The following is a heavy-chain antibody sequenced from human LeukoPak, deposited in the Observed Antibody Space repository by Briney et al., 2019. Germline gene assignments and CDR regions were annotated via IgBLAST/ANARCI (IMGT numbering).Heavy chain of an antibody. CDR3: AADGEYAFLV. D-gene: IGHD5-24*01. V-gene: IGHV3-30-3*01. J-gene: IGHJ3*01. CDR1: GFTFSSYA. CDR2: ISYDGSNK. Sequence: GGSLRLSCAASGFTFSSYAMHWVRQAPGKGLEWVAVISYDGSNKYYADSVKGRFTISRDNSKNTLYLQMNSLRAEDTAVYYCAADGEYAFLVWGQGTMVTVSS.